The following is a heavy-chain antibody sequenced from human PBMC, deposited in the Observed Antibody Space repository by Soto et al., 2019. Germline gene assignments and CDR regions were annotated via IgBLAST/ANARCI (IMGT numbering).Heavy chain of an antibody. J-gene: IGHJ6*02. D-gene: IGHD3-3*01. CDR1: GNTFTSYA. Sequence: ASVKVSCKASGNTFTSYAMHLGRQAPGQRLEWMGWINAGNGNTKYSQKFQGRVTITRDTSASTAYMELSSLRSEDTAVYYCASEEWFHYGMDVWGQGTTVTVSS. CDR2: INAGNGNT. CDR3: ASEEWFHYGMDV. V-gene: IGHV1-3*01.